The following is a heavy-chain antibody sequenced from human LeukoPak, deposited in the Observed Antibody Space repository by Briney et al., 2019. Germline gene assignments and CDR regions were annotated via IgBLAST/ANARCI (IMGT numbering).Heavy chain of an antibody. CDR3: AKAPPSSYYYYYGMDV. Sequence: PGGSLRLSCAASGFTFSSYAMSWVRQAPGKELEWVSAISGSGGSTYYADSVKGRFTISRGISKNTLYLQMNSLRAEDTAVYYCAKAPPSSYYYYYGMDVWGQGTTVTVSS. J-gene: IGHJ6*02. V-gene: IGHV3-23*01. D-gene: IGHD6-13*01. CDR1: GFTFSSYA. CDR2: ISGSGGST.